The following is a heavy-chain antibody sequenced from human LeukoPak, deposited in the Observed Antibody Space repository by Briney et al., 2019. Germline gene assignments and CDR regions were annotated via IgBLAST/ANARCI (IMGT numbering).Heavy chain of an antibody. CDR3: ARVDTLLDP. V-gene: IGHV1-2*02. CDR1: GGTFSSYA. J-gene: IGHJ5*02. Sequence: ASVKVSCKASGGTFSSYAISWVRQAPGQGLEWMGWINPNSGGTNYAQKFQGRVTMTRDTSISTAYMDLSRLRSDDTAVYYCARVDTLLDPWGQGTLVTVSS. CDR2: INPNSGGT. D-gene: IGHD2/OR15-2a*01.